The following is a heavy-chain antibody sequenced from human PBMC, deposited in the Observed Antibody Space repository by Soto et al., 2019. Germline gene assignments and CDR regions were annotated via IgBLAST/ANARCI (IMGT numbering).Heavy chain of an antibody. V-gene: IGHV3-30-3*01. CDR1: GFTFSSYA. CDR2: ISYDGSNK. D-gene: IGHD3-22*01. J-gene: IGHJ4*02. Sequence: QVQLVESGGGVVQPGRSLRLSCAASGFTFSSYAMHWVRQAPGKGLEWVAVISYDGSNKYYADSVKGRFTISRDNSKNTLYLQMNSLRAEDTAVYYCAIRYDSSGYYGVVACYFDYWGQGTLVTVSS. CDR3: AIRYDSSGYYGVVACYFDY.